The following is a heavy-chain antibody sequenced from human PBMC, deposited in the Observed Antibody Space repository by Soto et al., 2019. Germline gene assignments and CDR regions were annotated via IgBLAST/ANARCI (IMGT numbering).Heavy chain of an antibody. Sequence: SETLSLTCTVSGGSISSYYWSWIRQPPGKGLEWIGYIYYSGSTNYNPSLKSRVTISVDTSKNQFSLKLSSVTAADTAVYYCARVDYYYSSASEGFDYWGQGTLVTVSS. CDR1: GGSISSYY. D-gene: IGHD3-22*01. CDR3: ARVDYYYSSASEGFDY. J-gene: IGHJ4*02. CDR2: IYYSGST. V-gene: IGHV4-59*01.